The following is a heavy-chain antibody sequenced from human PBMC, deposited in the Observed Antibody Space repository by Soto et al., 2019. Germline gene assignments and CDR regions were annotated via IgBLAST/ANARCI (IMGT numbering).Heavy chain of an antibody. D-gene: IGHD2-15*01. J-gene: IGHJ4*02. CDR2: ISSSSYI. CDR3: ARGPQAGYCSGGSCYGGLHYFDY. Sequence: GGSLRLSCAASGFTFSSYSMNWVRQAPGKGLEWVSSISSSSYIYYADSVKGRFTISRDNAKNSLYLQMNSLRAEDTAVYYCARGPQAGYCSGGSCYGGLHYFDYWGQGTLVTVSS. V-gene: IGHV3-21*01. CDR1: GFTFSSYS.